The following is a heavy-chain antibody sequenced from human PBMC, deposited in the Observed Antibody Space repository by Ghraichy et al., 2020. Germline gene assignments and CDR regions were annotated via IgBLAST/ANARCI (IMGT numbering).Heavy chain of an antibody. J-gene: IGHJ4*02. D-gene: IGHD1-26*01. CDR2: IIPIFGTA. CDR1: GGTFSSYA. V-gene: IGHV1-69*13. Sequence: SVKVSCKASGGTFSSYAISWVRQAPGQGLEWMGGIIPIFGTANYAQKFQGRVTITADESTSTAYMELSSLRSEDTAVYYCARDDSGSYYFDYWGQGTLVTVSS. CDR3: ARDDSGSYYFDY.